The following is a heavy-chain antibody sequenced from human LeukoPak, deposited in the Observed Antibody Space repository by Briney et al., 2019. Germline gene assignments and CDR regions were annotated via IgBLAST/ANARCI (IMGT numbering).Heavy chain of an antibody. J-gene: IGHJ3*02. CDR2: ISGSGGST. CDR3: AKVLHYYDSSGYYFDAFDI. Sequence: GGSLRLSCAASGFTFSNYAMSWVRQAPGKGLEWVSAISGSGGSTYYADSVKGRFTISRDNSKNTLYLQMNSLRAEDTAVYYCAKVLHYYDSSGYYFDAFDIWGQGTMVTVSS. V-gene: IGHV3-23*01. D-gene: IGHD3-22*01. CDR1: GFTFSNYA.